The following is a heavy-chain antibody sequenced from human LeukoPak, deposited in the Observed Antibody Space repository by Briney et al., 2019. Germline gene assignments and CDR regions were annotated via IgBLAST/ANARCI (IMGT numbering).Heavy chain of an antibody. CDR2: IIPIFGTA. J-gene: IGHJ4*02. CDR1: GGTFSTYA. Sequence: SVQVSCTASGGTFSTYAISWVRQAPGQGLEWMGGIIPIFGTANYAQKFQGRVTITADESTSTAYMELSSLRSEDTAVYYCARGIPYCSGGSCYPNYFDYWGQGALVTVSS. D-gene: IGHD2-15*01. CDR3: ARGIPYCSGGSCYPNYFDY. V-gene: IGHV1-69*13.